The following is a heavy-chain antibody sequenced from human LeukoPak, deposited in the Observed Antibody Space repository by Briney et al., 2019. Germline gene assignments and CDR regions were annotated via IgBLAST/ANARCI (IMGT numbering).Heavy chain of an antibody. CDR1: GGTFSSYA. J-gene: IGHJ4*02. V-gene: IGHV1-69*13. CDR2: IIPIFGTA. D-gene: IGHD6-6*01. CDR3: ARDGSSSGVFDY. Sequence: GASVKVSCKASGGTFSSYAISWVRQAPGQGLERMGGIIPIFGTANYARKFQGRVTITADESTSTAYMELSSLRSEDTAVYYCARDGSSSGVFDYWGQGTLVTVSS.